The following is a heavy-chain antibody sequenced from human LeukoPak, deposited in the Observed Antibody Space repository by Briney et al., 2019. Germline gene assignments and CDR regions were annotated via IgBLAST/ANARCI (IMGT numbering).Heavy chain of an antibody. CDR2: IYYSGST. J-gene: IGHJ4*02. V-gene: IGHV4-31*03. CDR3: ARDRGYYYDSSGYYSGYFDY. D-gene: IGHD3-22*01. Sequence: PSETLSLTCTVSGGSISSGGYYWSWIRQHPGKGLEWIGYIYYSGSTYYNPSLKSRVTISVDTSKNQFSLKLSSVTAADTAVYYCARDRGYYYDSSGYYSGYFDYWGQGTLVTVSS. CDR1: GGSISSGGYY.